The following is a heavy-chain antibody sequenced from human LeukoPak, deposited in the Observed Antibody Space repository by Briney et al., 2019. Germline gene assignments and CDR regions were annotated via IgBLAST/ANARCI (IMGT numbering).Heavy chain of an antibody. CDR3: ARGRGVSSSSWLNWFDP. D-gene: IGHD6-13*01. Sequence: ASVKVSCKASGYTFTSYDINWVRQATGQGLEWMGWMNPNSGNTGYAQKFQGRVTITRNTSISTAYMELSSLRSEDTAVYYCARGRGVSSSSWLNWFDPWGQGTLVTVSS. V-gene: IGHV1-8*03. J-gene: IGHJ5*02. CDR1: GYTFTSYD. CDR2: MNPNSGNT.